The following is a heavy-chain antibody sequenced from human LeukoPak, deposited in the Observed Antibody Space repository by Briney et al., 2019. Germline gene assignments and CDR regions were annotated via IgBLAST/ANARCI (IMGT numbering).Heavy chain of an antibody. D-gene: IGHD3-16*02. J-gene: IGHJ5*02. CDR2: INHSGST. Sequence: SETLSLTCAVYGGSFSGYYWSWIRQPPGKGLEWIGEINHSGSTNYNPSLKSRVTISVDTSKYQFSLKLSSVTAADTAVYYCARGGLRGDYVWGSYRPNNWFDPWGQGTLVTVSS. CDR3: ARGGLRGDYVWGSYRPNNWFDP. V-gene: IGHV4-34*01. CDR1: GGSFSGYY.